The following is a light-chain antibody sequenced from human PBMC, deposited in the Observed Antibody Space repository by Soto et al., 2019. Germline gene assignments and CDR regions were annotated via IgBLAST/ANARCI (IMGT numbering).Light chain of an antibody. J-gene: IGKJ2*01. CDR1: QSVTSTS. V-gene: IGKV3-20*01. Sequence: EIVLTQSPGTLSLSPGERATLSCRASQSVTSTSLAWYRQKPGQAPRLLIYGASRRATGIPDRFSGSGSGTEFTLTISRLEPEDFAVYYCQQYGRSPWTFGQGTRLEI. CDR3: QQYGRSPWT. CDR2: GAS.